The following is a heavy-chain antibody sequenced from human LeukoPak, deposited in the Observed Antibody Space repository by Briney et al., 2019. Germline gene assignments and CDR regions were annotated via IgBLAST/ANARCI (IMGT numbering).Heavy chain of an antibody. J-gene: IGHJ4*02. CDR2: ISAYNGKT. D-gene: IGHD6-19*01. CDR1: GYTFTSYG. Sequence: ASVKVSCKASGYTFTSYGISWVRQAPGQGLEWMGWISAYNGKTNYAQKLQGRVTMTTDTYTSTAYMELRSLRSDDTAAYYCARDKGSGRSPMYYFDYWGQGTLVTVSS. CDR3: ARDKGSGRSPMYYFDY. V-gene: IGHV1-18*01.